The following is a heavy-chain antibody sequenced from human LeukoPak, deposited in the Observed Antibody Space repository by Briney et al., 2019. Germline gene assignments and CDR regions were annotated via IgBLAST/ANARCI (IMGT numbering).Heavy chain of an antibody. D-gene: IGHD6-13*01. V-gene: IGHV3-23*01. J-gene: IGHJ4*02. CDR3: ARLPAGIAAAGRVGTNYFDY. CDR2: ISGSGGST. CDR1: GFTFSSYA. Sequence: GGSLRLSCAASGFTFSSYAMSWVRQAPGKGLEWVSAISGSGGSTYYADSVKGRFTISRDNSKNTLYLQMNSLRAEDTAVYYCARLPAGIAAAGRVGTNYFDYWGQGTLVTVSS.